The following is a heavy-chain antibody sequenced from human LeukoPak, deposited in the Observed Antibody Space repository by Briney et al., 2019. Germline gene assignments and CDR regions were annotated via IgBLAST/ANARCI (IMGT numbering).Heavy chain of an antibody. CDR3: ARFYDSSGYYYIGDAFDI. J-gene: IGHJ3*02. CDR1: GGSISSYY. V-gene: IGHV4-59*01. CDR2: IYYSGST. D-gene: IGHD3-22*01. Sequence: PSETLSLTCTVSGGSISSYYWSWIRQPPGKGLEWIGYIYYSGSTNYNPSLKSLVTISVDTSKNQFSLKLSSVTAADTAVYYCARFYDSSGYYYIGDAFDIWGQGTMVTVSS.